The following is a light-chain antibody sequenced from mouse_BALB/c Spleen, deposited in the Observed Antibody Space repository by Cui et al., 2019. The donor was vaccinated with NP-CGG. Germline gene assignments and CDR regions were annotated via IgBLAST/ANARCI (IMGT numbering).Light chain of an antibody. CDR2: GTN. J-gene: IGLJ1*01. V-gene: IGLV1*01. CDR1: TGAVTTSNY. CDR3: VLWYSNHWV. Sequence: QAVVTQQSAFTTPHGETVTLTCRSSTGAVTTSNYANWVQEKPDHLFTGLIGGTNNRAPGVPARFSGSLIGDKAALTITGAQTEDEGIYFCVLWYSNHWVFGGGTKLTVL.